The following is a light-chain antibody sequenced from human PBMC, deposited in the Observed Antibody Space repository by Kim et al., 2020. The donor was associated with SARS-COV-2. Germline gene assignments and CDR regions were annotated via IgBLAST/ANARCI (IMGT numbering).Light chain of an antibody. CDR1: QSIGSW. CDR2: AAS. J-gene: IGKJ4*01. Sequence: SASVGDRVTITCRASQSIGSWLAWYQQEPGKAPKLLIYAASTLQSGVPSRFNGIGSGTDFTLTITNLQPEDFATYFCQQAGSHPLTFGGGTKVEI. V-gene: IGKV1-12*01. CDR3: QQAGSHPLT.